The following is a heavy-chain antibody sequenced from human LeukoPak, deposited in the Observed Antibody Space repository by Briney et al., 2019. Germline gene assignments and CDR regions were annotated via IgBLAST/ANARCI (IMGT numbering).Heavy chain of an antibody. V-gene: IGHV4-59*01. Sequence: PSETLSLTCTVSGGSINYYYWSWTRQPPGKGLEWIGYIFYSGSTNYNPSLKSRVTLSLDTSKNQFSLKLNSVTAADTAVYYCARKGGGQLVNTRRWFDPWGQGTLVTVSS. D-gene: IGHD6-6*01. J-gene: IGHJ5*02. CDR2: IFYSGST. CDR1: GGSINYYY. CDR3: ARKGGGQLVNTRRWFDP.